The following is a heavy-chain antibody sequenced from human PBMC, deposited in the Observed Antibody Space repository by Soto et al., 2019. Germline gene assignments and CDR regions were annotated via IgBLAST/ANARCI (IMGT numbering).Heavy chain of an antibody. CDR1: GFSLSTNGVG. V-gene: IGHV2-5*02. Sequence: QITLKESGPTLVKPTQTLTLTCTFSGFSLSTNGVGVGWIRQPPGKALEWLALIYWDDDKRYSPSLKSRLTSPKDTSKNQVVLTMTNRDPVETATYYCPHSRYSSLVFASGGQGTLVTVSS. J-gene: IGHJ4*02. D-gene: IGHD6-13*01. CDR2: IYWDDDK. CDR3: PHSRYSSLVFAS.